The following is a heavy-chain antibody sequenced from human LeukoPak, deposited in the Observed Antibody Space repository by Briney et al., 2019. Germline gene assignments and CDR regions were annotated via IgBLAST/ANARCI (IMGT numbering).Heavy chain of an antibody. CDR1: GGSFSGYY. D-gene: IGHD3-10*01. V-gene: IGHV4-34*01. J-gene: IGHJ3*02. Sequence: PSETLSLTCAVYGGSFSGYYWGWIRQPPGKGLEWIGEINHSGSTNYNPSLKSRVTISVDTSKNQFSLKLSSVTAADTAVYYCARGVTMVRSPFDIWGQGTMVTVSS. CDR2: INHSGST. CDR3: ARGVTMVRSPFDI.